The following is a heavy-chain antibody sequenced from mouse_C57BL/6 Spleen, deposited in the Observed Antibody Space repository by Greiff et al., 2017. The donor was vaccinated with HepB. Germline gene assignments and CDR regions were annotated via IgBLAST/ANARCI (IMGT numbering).Heavy chain of an antibody. CDR1: GYAFSSYW. J-gene: IGHJ4*01. CDR2: IYPGDGDT. Sequence: QVQLQQSGAELVKPGASVKISCKASGYAFSSYWMNWVKQRPGEGLEWIGQIYPGDGDTNYNGKFKGKATLTADKSSSTAYMQLSSLTSEDSAVYFCARLSNFYAMDYWGQGTSVTVSS. D-gene: IGHD2-5*01. CDR3: ARLSNFYAMDY. V-gene: IGHV1-80*01.